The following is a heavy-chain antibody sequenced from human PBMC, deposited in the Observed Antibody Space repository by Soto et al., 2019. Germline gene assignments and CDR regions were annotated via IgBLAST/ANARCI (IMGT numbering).Heavy chain of an antibody. CDR2: IIPIFGTA. D-gene: IGHD6-6*01. CDR1: GGTFSSYA. Sequence: QVQLVQSGAEVKKPGSSVKVSCKASGGTFSSYAISWVRQAPGQGLEWMGGIIPIFGTANYAQKFQGRVNMTTDTSTSTAYMELRSLRSDDTAVNYCARVTFDYSSSSGGGGLDYWGQGTLVTVSA. J-gene: IGHJ4*02. V-gene: IGHV1-69*06. CDR3: ARVTFDYSSSSGGGGLDY.